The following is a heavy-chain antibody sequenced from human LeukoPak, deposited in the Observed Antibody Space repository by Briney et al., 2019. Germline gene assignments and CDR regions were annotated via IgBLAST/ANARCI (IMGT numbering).Heavy chain of an antibody. D-gene: IGHD2-15*01. J-gene: IGHJ2*01. Sequence: GGSLRLSCAASGFTFSSYSMNWVRQAPGKGLEWVSSISGGSYYIYYADSVKGRFTISRDNAKNSLYLQMNSLRAEDTAVYYCARDLLALGYFDLWGRGTLVTVSS. V-gene: IGHV3-21*01. CDR2: ISGGSYYI. CDR3: ARDLLALGYFDL. CDR1: GFTFSSYS.